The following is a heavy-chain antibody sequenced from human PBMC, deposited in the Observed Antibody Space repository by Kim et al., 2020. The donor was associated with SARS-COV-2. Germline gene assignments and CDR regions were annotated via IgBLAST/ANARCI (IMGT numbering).Heavy chain of an antibody. V-gene: IGHV4-34*01. D-gene: IGHD3-10*01. Sequence: LKSRVPISVDTSKTQFSLKLSSVTAADTAVYYCARGSNGATMVRGVIIDYWGQGTLVTVSS. CDR3: ARGSNGATMVRGVIIDY. J-gene: IGHJ4*02.